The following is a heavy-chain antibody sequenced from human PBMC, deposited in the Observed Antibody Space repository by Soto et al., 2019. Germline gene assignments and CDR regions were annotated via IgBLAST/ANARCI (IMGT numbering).Heavy chain of an antibody. CDR3: AREDSIIIPAVSDC. CDR1: GFAFNNYG. J-gene: IGHJ4*02. CDR2: ISKSDYT. D-gene: IGHD2-2*01. V-gene: IGHV3-21*01. Sequence: GGSLRLSCTVSGFAFNNYGINWVRQAPGKGLEWVSSISKSDYTYYSDSVKGRFAISRDNAKSSVSLQMNTLRVEDTAVYYCAREDSIIIPAVSDCWGQGTLVTVCS.